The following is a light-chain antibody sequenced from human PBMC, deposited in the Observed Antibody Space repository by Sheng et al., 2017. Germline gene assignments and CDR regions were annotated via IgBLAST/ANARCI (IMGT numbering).Light chain of an antibody. CDR2: DND. J-gene: IGLJ3*02. Sequence: QSVLTQPPSVSAAPGQKVTISCSGSSSNIGINYVSWYQQLPGTAPKLLIYDNDKRPSGIPDQFSGSKSGTSATLDITGLQTGDQADYYCGTWDSSLSAWVFGGGTKVTVL. V-gene: IGLV1-51*01. CDR3: GTWDSSLSAWV. CDR1: SSNIGINY.